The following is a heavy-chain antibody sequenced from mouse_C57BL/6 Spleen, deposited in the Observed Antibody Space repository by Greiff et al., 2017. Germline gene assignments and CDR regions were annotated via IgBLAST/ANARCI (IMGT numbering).Heavy chain of an antibody. J-gene: IGHJ1*03. V-gene: IGHV1-52*01. D-gene: IGHD1-1*01. CDR2: IDPSDSET. Sequence: VQLQQPGAELVRPGSSVKLSCKASGYTFTSYWMHWVKQRPIQGLEWIGNIDPSDSETHYNQKFKDKATLTVDKSSSTAYMQLSSLTSEDSAVYYCARAYGSPYWYFDVWGTGTTVTVSS. CDR1: GYTFTSYW. CDR3: ARAYGSPYWYFDV.